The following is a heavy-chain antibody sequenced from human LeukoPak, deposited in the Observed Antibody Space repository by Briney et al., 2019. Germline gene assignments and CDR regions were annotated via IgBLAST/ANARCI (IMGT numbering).Heavy chain of an antibody. V-gene: IGHV3-48*01. CDR1: GFTFSSYS. Sequence: GGSLRLSCAASGFTFSSYSMNWVRQAPGKGLEWVSYISSSSSTIYYADSVKGRFTISRDNAKNSLYLQMNSLRAEDTAVYYCARDRAIDGDYGHATGANDYWGQGTLVTVSS. CDR3: ARDRAIDGDYGHATGANDY. CDR2: ISSSSSTI. J-gene: IGHJ4*02. D-gene: IGHD4-17*01.